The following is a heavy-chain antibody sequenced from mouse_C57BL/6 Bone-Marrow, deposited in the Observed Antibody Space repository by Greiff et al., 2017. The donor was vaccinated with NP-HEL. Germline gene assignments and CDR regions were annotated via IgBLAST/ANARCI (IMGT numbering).Heavy chain of an antibody. CDR2: IYPRSGTT. Sequence: QVQLQQSGAELARPGASVKLSCKASGYTFTSYGISWVKQRTGQGLEWIGEIYPRSGTTYYNEKFKGKATLTADKSSSTAYMELRSLTSEDSAVYFCARDRGYAMDYWGQGTSVTVSS. CDR3: ARDRGYAMDY. D-gene: IGHD2-14*01. CDR1: GYTFTSYG. V-gene: IGHV1-81*01. J-gene: IGHJ4*01.